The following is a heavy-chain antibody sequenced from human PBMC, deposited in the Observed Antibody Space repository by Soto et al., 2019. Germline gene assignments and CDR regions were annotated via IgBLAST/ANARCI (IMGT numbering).Heavy chain of an antibody. D-gene: IGHD5-12*01. CDR1: GFTFSDYY. CDR2: ISSRGSTI. CDR3: AGDPVEGVATSWETEYYYYMDV. V-gene: IGHV3-11*01. Sequence: QVQLVESGGGLVKPGGSLRLSCAASGFTFSDYYMSWIRQAPGKGLEWVSYISSRGSTIYYADSVKGRFTISRDNAKNSLYLTKNSLRAEEMAVFYCAGDPVEGVATSWETEYYYYMDVWGKGTTVTVSS. J-gene: IGHJ6*03.